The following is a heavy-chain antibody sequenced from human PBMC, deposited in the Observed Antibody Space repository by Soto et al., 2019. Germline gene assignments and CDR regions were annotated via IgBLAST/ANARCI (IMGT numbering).Heavy chain of an antibody. CDR2: INPNSGGT. CDR1: GYTFTDSY. CDR3: ATERYCITSTCSAFDY. J-gene: IGHJ4*02. D-gene: IGHD2-15*01. V-gene: IGHV1-2*04. Sequence: ASVKVSCKASGYTFTDSYIHWVRQAPGQGLEWMGWINPNSGGTNYAEKFQDWVTMTRDTAITTAYMELRRLRSDDSAMSYCATERYCITSTCSAFDYWGQGTLVTVSS.